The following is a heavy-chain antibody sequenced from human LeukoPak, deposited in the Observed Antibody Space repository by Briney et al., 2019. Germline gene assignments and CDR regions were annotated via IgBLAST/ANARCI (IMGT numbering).Heavy chain of an antibody. CDR1: GGSISSYY. Sequence: PSETLSLTCTVSGGSISSYYWSWIRQPPGKGLEWIGYIYYSGSTNYNPSLKSRDTISVDTSKNQFSLKLSSVTAADTAVYYCATFVDTAMVTADYWGQGTLVTVSS. V-gene: IGHV4-59*01. CDR3: ATFVDTAMVTADY. CDR2: IYYSGST. D-gene: IGHD5-18*01. J-gene: IGHJ4*02.